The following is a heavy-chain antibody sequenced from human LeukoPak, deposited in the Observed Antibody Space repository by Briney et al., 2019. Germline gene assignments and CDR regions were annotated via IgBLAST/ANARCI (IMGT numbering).Heavy chain of an antibody. V-gene: IGHV1-69*13. J-gene: IGHJ4*02. Sequence: ASVKVSCKASGYTFTSYAIGWVRQAPGQGLEWMGGIIPIFGTANHAQKFQGRVTITADESTSTAYMELSSLRSEDTAVYYCASRPAAAAPFDYWGQGTLVTVSS. CDR1: GYTFTSYA. CDR3: ASRPAAAAPFDY. CDR2: IIPIFGTA. D-gene: IGHD6-13*01.